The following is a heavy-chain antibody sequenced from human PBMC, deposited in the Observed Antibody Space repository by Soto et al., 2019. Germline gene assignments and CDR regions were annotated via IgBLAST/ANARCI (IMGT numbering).Heavy chain of an antibody. CDR2: IYYSGST. Sequence: SETLSLTCTVSGGSISRSNYYWAWIRQPPGKWLEWIGSIYYSGSTYYNPSLKSRVIISVDTSKNPFSLKVNSVSAADTTVYYCARQGGSSSGFYYYYYYMDVWGKGTTVTVSS. CDR1: GGSISRSNYY. D-gene: IGHD6-6*01. CDR3: ARQGGSSSGFYYYYYYMDV. J-gene: IGHJ6*03. V-gene: IGHV4-39*01.